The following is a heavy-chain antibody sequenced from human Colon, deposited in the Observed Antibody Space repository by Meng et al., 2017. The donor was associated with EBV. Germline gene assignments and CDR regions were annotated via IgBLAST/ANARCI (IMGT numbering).Heavy chain of an antibody. V-gene: IGHV4-4*02. CDR3: ARNGDYNPGLY. Sequence: GQLQESGRGLVKLSGSLSLTCAVAGDSISNNWWSWVRQPPGKGLEWIGEIYHSGTTNYNPSLRSRVTISVDKSKNQFSLQLTSVTAADTAVYYCARNGDYNPGLYWGQGTLVTVSS. CDR2: IYHSGTT. CDR1: GDSISNNW. D-gene: IGHD4-17*01. J-gene: IGHJ4*02.